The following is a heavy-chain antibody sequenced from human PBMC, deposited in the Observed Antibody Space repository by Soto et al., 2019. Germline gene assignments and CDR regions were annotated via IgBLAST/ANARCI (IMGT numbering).Heavy chain of an antibody. CDR2: ISHRWNT. CDR3: AARPFWSRPWPDRRLDY. CDR1: GDPINSSHW. V-gene: IGHV4-4*01. Sequence: TSETLSLTCVVSGDPINSSHWWNWVRQPPEKGLEWIGQISHRWNTSYNPSLTRRVTISVDKSKSHSSLKLTSVTAAQPAVHCVAARPFWSRPWPDRRLDYWGQGTLVPVSS. J-gene: IGHJ4*02. D-gene: IGHD3-3*01.